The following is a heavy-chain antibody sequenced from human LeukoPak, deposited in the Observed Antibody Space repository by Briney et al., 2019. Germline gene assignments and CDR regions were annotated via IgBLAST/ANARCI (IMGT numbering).Heavy chain of an antibody. CDR1: GYSFTSYW. Sequence: GESLKISCKGSGYSFTSYWIGWVRQVPGKGLEWMGIIYPGDSHTRYSPSFQGQVTISGDKSISTAYLQWSSLKASDTAMYYCARRFAGEGYYYYMDVWGKGTTVTVSS. CDR2: IYPGDSHT. V-gene: IGHV5-51*01. CDR3: ARRFAGEGYYYYMDV. J-gene: IGHJ6*03.